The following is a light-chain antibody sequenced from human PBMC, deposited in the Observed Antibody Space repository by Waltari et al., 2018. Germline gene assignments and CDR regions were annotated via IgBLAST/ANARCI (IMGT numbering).Light chain of an antibody. CDR1: SASVSSSSS. Sequence: QTVVTQEPSFSVSPGATVTLTCGLTSASVSSSSSPVWYQQTPGQAPRTLIYNTNTRSSGVPDRFSGSILGNKAALTITGAQADDESDYYCVLYMGSAMVFGGGTKLTVL. CDR2: NTN. J-gene: IGLJ3*02. CDR3: VLYMGSAMV. V-gene: IGLV8-61*01.